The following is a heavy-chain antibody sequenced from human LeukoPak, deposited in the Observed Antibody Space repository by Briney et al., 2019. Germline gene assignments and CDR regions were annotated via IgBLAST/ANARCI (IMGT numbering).Heavy chain of an antibody. D-gene: IGHD3-22*01. CDR2: INSDGSHT. J-gene: IGHJ4*02. V-gene: IGHV3-74*01. Sequence: GGSLRLSCAASGFNFSSHWMHWVRQPPGKGLMWVSRINSDGSHTTYANSMKGRFTISRDNAKNTLYLQMNSLRAEDTSVYYCVRASGTDSSGYVEIDFWGQGTLVTVSS. CDR3: VRASGTDSSGYVEIDF. CDR1: GFNFSSHW.